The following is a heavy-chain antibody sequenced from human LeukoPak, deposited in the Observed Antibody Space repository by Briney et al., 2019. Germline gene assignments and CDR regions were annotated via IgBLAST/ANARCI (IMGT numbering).Heavy chain of an antibody. J-gene: IGHJ5*02. CDR3: ARDRPNYHESNGHYYQRDGDH. CDR2: MCGSAGCT. CDR1: GFTFNIYA. D-gene: IGHD3-22*01. Sequence: GSLRLSCAASGFTFNIYAMGWVRLAPGKGLQWVASMCGSAGCTYYADSVKGRFTISRDNSKNTLYLQMNSLRAEDTAIYYCARDRPNYHESNGHYYQRDGDHWGQGTLVTVS. V-gene: IGHV3-23*01.